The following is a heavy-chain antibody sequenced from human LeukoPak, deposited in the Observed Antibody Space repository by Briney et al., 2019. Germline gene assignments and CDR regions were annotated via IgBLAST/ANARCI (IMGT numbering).Heavy chain of an antibody. D-gene: IGHD3-3*01. CDR1: GFTFSSYW. V-gene: IGHV3-7*01. J-gene: IGHJ4*02. CDR3: ARDRSYDFWSGYTFDY. CDR2: IKQDGSEK. Sequence: GGSLRLSCAASGFTFSSYWMSWVRQAPGKGLERVANIKQDGSEKYYVDSVKGRFTISRDNAKNSLYLQMNSLRAEDTAVYYCARDRSYDFWSGYTFDYWGQGTLVTVSS.